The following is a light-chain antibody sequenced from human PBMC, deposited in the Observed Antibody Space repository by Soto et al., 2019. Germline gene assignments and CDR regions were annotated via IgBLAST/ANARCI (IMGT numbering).Light chain of an antibody. CDR1: SSGIGNYNY. V-gene: IGLV2-14*01. Sequence: QSVLTQPASVSGSPGQSITISCTGTSSGIGNYNYVSWYQQHPGKAPKLMISEVSNRPSGVSNRFSGSKSGNTASLTISGLQAEDEADYYCSSYTSTSSYVFGGGTKVTV. J-gene: IGLJ1*01. CDR2: EVS. CDR3: SSYTSTSSYV.